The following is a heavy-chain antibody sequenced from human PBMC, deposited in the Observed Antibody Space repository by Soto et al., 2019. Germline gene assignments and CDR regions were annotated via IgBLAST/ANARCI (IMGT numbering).Heavy chain of an antibody. CDR3: ARDYGYYDSRGYHLYEAFNV. CDR1: GGSMHSVY. V-gene: IGHV4-4*07. D-gene: IGHD3-22*01. J-gene: IGHJ3*01. CDR2: IYSSGST. Sequence: QVHLEESGPGLVKPSDTLSLTCSVSGGSMHSVYWSWIRQSADKGLEWIGRIYSSGSTKYNPSLGGRVTMSLDTSKNQFSLTLTSVTAADTAVYYCARDYGYYDSRGYHLYEAFNVWGQGTMVTVSS.